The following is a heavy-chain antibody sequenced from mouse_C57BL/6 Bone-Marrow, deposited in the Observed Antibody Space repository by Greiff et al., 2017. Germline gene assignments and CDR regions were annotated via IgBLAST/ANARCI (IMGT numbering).Heavy chain of an antibody. V-gene: IGHV1-55*01. D-gene: IGHD2-12*01. J-gene: IGHJ1*03. CDR1: GYTFTSYW. CDR2: IYPGSGSS. Sequence: QVQLQQSGAELVKPGASVKMSCKASGYTFTSYWITWVKQRPGQGLEWIGDIYPGSGSSNYNEKFKSKATLTVDTSSSTAYMQLSSLTSEDSAVYYCARLRRKYFDVWGTGTTVTVSS. CDR3: ARLRRKYFDV.